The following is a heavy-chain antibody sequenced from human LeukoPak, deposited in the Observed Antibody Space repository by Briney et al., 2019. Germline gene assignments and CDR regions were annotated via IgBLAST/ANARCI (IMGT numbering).Heavy chain of an antibody. Sequence: SQTLSLTCTVSGGSISSGSYYWSWIRQPAGKGLEWIGRIYTSGSTNYNPSLKSRVTISVDTSKNQFSLKLSFVTAADTAVYYCARDGSLVVAARGWFDPWGQGTLVTVSS. J-gene: IGHJ5*02. CDR1: GGSISSGSYY. CDR2: IYTSGST. D-gene: IGHD2-15*01. CDR3: ARDGSLVVAARGWFDP. V-gene: IGHV4-61*02.